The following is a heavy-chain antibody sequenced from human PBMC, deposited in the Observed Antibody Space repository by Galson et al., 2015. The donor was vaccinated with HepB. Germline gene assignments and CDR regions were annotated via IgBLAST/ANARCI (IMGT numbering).Heavy chain of an antibody. J-gene: IGHJ4*02. CDR3: AKMGSGYTYGLSFDY. D-gene: IGHD3-22*01. CDR2: ISGSGGST. V-gene: IGHV3-23*01. CDR1: GFTFSSYA. Sequence: SLRLSCAASGFTFSSYAMSWVRQAPGKGLEWVSAISGSGGSTYYADSVKGRFTISRDNSKNTLYLQMNSLRAEDTAVYYCAKMGSGYTYGLSFDYWGQGTLVTVSS.